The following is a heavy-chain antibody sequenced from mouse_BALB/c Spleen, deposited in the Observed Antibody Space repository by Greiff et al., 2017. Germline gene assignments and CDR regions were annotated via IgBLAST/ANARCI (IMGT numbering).Heavy chain of an antibody. CDR2: VNPNNGGT. J-gene: IGHJ2*01. D-gene: IGHD1-2*01. V-gene: IGHV1-26*01. CDR3: ARERGGQDITFDY. CDR1: GYSFTGYY. Sequence: EVQRVESGPDLVKPGASVKISCKASGYSFTGYYMHWVKQSHGKSLEWIGRVNPNNGGTSYNQKFKGKAILTVDKSSSTAYMELRSLTSEDSAVYYCARERGGQDITFDYWGQGTTLTVSS.